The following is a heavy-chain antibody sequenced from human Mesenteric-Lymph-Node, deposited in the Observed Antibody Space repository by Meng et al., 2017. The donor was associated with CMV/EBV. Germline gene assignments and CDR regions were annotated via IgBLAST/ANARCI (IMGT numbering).Heavy chain of an antibody. Sequence: ASVKVSCKAFGYTFTDYYMHWVRQAPGQGLEWMGWINPNSGGTNYAQKFQGRVTMTRDTSISTAYMDLSGLRSDDTAVYYCARGGHSSGYWGQGTLVTVSS. V-gene: IGHV1-2*02. J-gene: IGHJ4*02. CDR2: INPNSGGT. D-gene: IGHD6-19*01. CDR1: GYTFTDYY. CDR3: ARGGHSSGY.